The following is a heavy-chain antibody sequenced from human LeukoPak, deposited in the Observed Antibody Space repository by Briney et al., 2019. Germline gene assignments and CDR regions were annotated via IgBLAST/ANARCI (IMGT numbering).Heavy chain of an antibody. Sequence: GASVKVSCKASGYTFTGYDINWVRQATGQGLEWMGWMNPNSGNTGYAQKFQGRVTMTRNTSISTAYMELSSLRSEDTAVYYCARDFSSGWSDYYYYMDVWGKGTTVTVSS. J-gene: IGHJ6*03. D-gene: IGHD6-19*01. CDR1: GYTFTGYD. V-gene: IGHV1-8*01. CDR2: MNPNSGNT. CDR3: ARDFSSGWSDYYYYMDV.